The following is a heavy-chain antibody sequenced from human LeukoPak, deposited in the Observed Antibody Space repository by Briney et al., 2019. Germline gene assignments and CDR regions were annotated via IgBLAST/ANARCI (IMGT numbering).Heavy chain of an antibody. Sequence: PGGSLRLSCAASGFTFSSYAMHWVRQAPGKGLEWVAVISYDGSNKYYADSVKGRFTISRDNSKNTLYLQMNSLRAEDTAVYYCAKDGASKNMDVWGKGTTVTVSS. D-gene: IGHD2-2*01. CDR1: GFTFSSYA. J-gene: IGHJ6*03. CDR3: AKDGASKNMDV. CDR2: ISYDGSNK. V-gene: IGHV3-30*04.